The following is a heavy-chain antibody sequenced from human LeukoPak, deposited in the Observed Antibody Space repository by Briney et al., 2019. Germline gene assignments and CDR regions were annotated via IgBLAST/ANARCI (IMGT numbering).Heavy chain of an antibody. CDR1: GSTFTTFW. D-gene: IGHD3-10*01. V-gene: IGHV5-51*01. CDR3: ARISMVRGVIKSDFDY. J-gene: IGHJ4*02. CDR2: IYPGDSET. Sequence: AGESLQISCKVSGSTFTTFWIGWVRQLPGQGLQWMGIIYPGDSETIYSPSFQGQVTISADKSINTAHLQWSSLKASDTALYYCARISMVRGVIKSDFDYWGQGTLVTVSS.